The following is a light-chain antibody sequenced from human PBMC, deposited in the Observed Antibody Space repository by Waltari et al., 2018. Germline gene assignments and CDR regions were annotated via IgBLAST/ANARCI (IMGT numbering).Light chain of an antibody. CDR3: GTWDSSPSTGDWV. CDR1: SSNIGNNY. Sequence: QSVLTQPPSVSAAPGQKVTISCSGSSSNIGNNYVSWYQQLPGTAPKLLIYDNNKRPPGIPDRFSGSKSGTSVTLGITGLQTGDEADYYCGTWDSSPSTGDWVFGGGTKLTVL. V-gene: IGLV1-51*01. J-gene: IGLJ3*02. CDR2: DNN.